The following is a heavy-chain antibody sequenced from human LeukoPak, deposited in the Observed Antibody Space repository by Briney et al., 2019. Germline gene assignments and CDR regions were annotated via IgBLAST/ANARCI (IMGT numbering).Heavy chain of an antibody. CDR1: GGSFSGYY. D-gene: IGHD2-15*01. Sequence: PSETLSLTCAVYGGSFSGYYWSWIRQPPGKGLELIGEINHSGSTNYNPSLKSRVTISVDTSKDQFSLKLSSVTAADTAVYYCARVQGYCSGGSCYGNDYWGQGTLVTVSS. CDR3: ARVQGYCSGGSCYGNDY. J-gene: IGHJ4*02. CDR2: INHSGST. V-gene: IGHV4-34*01.